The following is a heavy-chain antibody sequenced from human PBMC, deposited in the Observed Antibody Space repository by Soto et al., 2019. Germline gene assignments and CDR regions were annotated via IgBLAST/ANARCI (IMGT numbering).Heavy chain of an antibody. Sequence: PSETLSLTCAVYGGSFSDYFWTWIRQPPGKGLEWIGEINHSGSTNFNPSLKSRVAISADTSRNQFSLRVTSVTAADTAVYCCAGREFASSSFHYYYYAVDVWGQGTTVTVSS. CDR3: AGREFASSSFHYYYYAVDV. D-gene: IGHD6-6*01. CDR1: GGSFSDYF. J-gene: IGHJ6*02. CDR2: INHSGST. V-gene: IGHV4-34*01.